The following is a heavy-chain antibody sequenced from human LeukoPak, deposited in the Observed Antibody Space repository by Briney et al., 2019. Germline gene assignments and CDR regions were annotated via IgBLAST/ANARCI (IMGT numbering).Heavy chain of an antibody. CDR3: GRPNPDSSGYYGSFDP. V-gene: IGHV4-39*01. J-gene: IGHJ5*02. CDR1: GGSISSSSDY. Sequence: SETLSLTCSVSGGSISSSSDYWGWVRQPPGTGLEWIGSIYHSETTYYNPSLKSRVIISVDTSKNQFSLKLNSVTAADTAVYYCGRPNPDSSGYYGSFDPWGQGILVTVSS. D-gene: IGHD3-22*01. CDR2: IYHSETT.